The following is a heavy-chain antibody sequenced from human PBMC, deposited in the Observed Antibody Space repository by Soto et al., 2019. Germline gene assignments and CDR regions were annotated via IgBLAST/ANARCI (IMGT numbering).Heavy chain of an antibody. CDR2: IIPIFGTA. CDR3: ARGEGRDGYRMFDY. CDR1: GGTFSSYA. D-gene: IGHD5-12*01. Sequence: GASVKVSCKASGGTFSSYAISWVRQAPGQGLEWMGGIIPIFGTANYAQKFQGRVTITADESTSTAYMELSSLRSEDTVVYYCARGEGRDGYRMFDYWGQGTLVTVSS. J-gene: IGHJ4*02. V-gene: IGHV1-69*13.